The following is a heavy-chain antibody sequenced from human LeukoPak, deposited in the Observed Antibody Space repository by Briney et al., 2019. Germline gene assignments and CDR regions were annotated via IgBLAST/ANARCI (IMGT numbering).Heavy chain of an antibody. CDR3: ARDDYGDYEMDSFDI. CDR2: ISSSSSTI. D-gene: IGHD4-17*01. Sequence: GGSLRLSCAASGSTFSSYSMNWVRQAPGKGLEWVSYISSSSSTIYYADSVKGRFTISRDNAKNSLYLQMNSLRAEDTAVYYCARDDYGDYEMDSFDIWGQGTMVTVSS. V-gene: IGHV3-48*01. CDR1: GSTFSSYS. J-gene: IGHJ3*02.